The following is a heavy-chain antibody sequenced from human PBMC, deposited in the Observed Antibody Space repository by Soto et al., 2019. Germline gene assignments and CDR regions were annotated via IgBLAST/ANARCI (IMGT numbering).Heavy chain of an antibody. J-gene: IGHJ5*02. D-gene: IGHD4-4*01. CDR3: ARESGALTVTRYNWFDP. CDR1: GFTFSSYG. V-gene: IGHV3-33*01. Sequence: QVQLVESGGGVVQPGRSLRLSCAASGFTFSSYGMHWVRQAPGKGLDWVAVIWYDGSNKYYADSVKGRFTISRDNSKNSLNLQMTSLRAEDTAVYYCARESGALTVTRYNWFDPWGQGTLVTVSS. CDR2: IWYDGSNK.